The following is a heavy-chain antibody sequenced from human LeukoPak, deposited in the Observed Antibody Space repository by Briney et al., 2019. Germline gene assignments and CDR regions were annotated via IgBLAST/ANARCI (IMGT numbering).Heavy chain of an antibody. V-gene: IGHV3-74*01. J-gene: IGHJ5*02. CDR3: ARDPRNKGFDP. Sequence: PGGSLRLSCAASGFTFSGYWMHWARQSPGKGLVWVSCINGDGSDTRYADSVKGRFTISRDNAKNTLYLQMNSLRVEDTAVYYCARDPRNKGFDPWGQGTLVTVSP. D-gene: IGHD1/OR15-1a*01. CDR2: INGDGSDT. CDR1: GFTFSGYW.